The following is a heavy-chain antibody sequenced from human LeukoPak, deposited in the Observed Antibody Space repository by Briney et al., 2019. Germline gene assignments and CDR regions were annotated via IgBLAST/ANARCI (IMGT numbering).Heavy chain of an antibody. CDR1: GFTVSSNY. D-gene: IGHD6-19*01. Sequence: GGSLRLSCAASGFTVSSNYMSWVRQAPGKGLEWVSVIYSGGSTYYADSVKGRFTISRHNSENTLYLQMNSLRAEDTAVYYCARARSSGWYIFEFDPWGQGTLVTVSS. J-gene: IGHJ5*02. CDR3: ARARSSGWYIFEFDP. V-gene: IGHV3-53*04. CDR2: IYSGGST.